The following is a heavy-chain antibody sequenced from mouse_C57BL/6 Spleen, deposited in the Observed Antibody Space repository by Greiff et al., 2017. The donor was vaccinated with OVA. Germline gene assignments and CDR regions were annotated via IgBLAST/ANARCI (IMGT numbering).Heavy chain of an antibody. CDR2: ISDGGSYT. CDR3: ARGYYVSSLWYFDV. D-gene: IGHD1-1*01. CDR1: GFTFSSYA. V-gene: IGHV5-4*03. Sequence: EVKLMESGGGLVKPGGSLKLSCAASGFTFSSYAMSWVRQTPEKRLEWVATISDGGSYTYYPDNVKGRFTISRDNAKNNLYLQMSHLKSEDTAMYYCARGYYVSSLWYFDVWGTGTTVTVSS. J-gene: IGHJ1*03.